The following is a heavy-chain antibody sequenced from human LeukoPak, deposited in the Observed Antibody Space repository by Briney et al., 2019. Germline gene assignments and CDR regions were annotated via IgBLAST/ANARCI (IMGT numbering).Heavy chain of an antibody. D-gene: IGHD3-22*01. CDR1: GGSISRYY. Sequence: SETLSLTCTVSGGSISRYYWSWIRQPPRKGLEWIGYIYDSGSTNYNPSLKSRVTISVDPSRNQFSLNLSSVTAADTAMYYCARGSFDFYDSSGYGYWGQGTLVTVSS. V-gene: IGHV4-59*01. J-gene: IGHJ4*02. CDR2: IYDSGST. CDR3: ARGSFDFYDSSGYGY.